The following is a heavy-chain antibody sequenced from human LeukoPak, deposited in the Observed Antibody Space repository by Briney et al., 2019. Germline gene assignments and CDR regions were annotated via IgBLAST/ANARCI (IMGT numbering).Heavy chain of an antibody. Sequence: GGSLRLSCAASGFTFSSYAMSWVRQAPGKGLEWVSAISGSGGSTYYADSVKGRFTISRDNSKNTLYMQMNSLRAEDTAVYYCAKRRGLELLYYYYMDVWGKGTTVTVSS. J-gene: IGHJ6*03. CDR2: ISGSGGST. CDR1: GFTFSSYA. CDR3: AKRRGLELLYYYYMDV. V-gene: IGHV3-23*01. D-gene: IGHD1-7*01.